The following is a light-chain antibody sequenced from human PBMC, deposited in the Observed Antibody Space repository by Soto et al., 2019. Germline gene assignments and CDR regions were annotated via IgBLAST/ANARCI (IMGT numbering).Light chain of an antibody. V-gene: IGLV2-18*02. Sequence: QSALTQPPSVSGSPGQSVTISCTGTSSDVGSYNRVSWYQQPPGTAPRLIIYEVSNRPSGIPDRFSGSKSGSTASLTISGRQAEDEADYYCSSYTSSSAFVVFGGGTKLTVL. CDR3: SSYTSSSAFVV. J-gene: IGLJ2*01. CDR1: SSDVGSYNR. CDR2: EVS.